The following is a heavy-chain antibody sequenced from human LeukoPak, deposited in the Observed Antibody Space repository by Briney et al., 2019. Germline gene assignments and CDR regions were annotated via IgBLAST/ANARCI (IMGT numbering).Heavy chain of an antibody. J-gene: IGHJ4*02. CDR3: VRRAAGPTYYFDY. D-gene: IGHD6-13*01. V-gene: IGHV3-64D*06. CDR1: GFTFSSYA. CDR2: ISSNGGST. Sequence: GGSLRLSCSASGFTFSSYAMHWVRQAPGKGLEXXXAISSNGGSTYYADSVKGRFTISRDNSKNTLYLQMSSLRAEDTAVYYCVRRAAGPTYYFDYWGQGTLVTVSS.